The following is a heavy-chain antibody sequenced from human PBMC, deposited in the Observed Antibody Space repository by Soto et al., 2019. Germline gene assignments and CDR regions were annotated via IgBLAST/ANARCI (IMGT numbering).Heavy chain of an antibody. CDR2: ISAYNGNT. Sequence: GASVKVSCKASGYTFTSYGISWVRQAPGQGLEWMGWISAYNGNTNYAQKLQGRVTMTTDTSTNTAYMELRSLRSDDTAVYYCARHIVVVPAARSWYYYGMDVWGQGTTVTVSS. V-gene: IGHV1-18*01. CDR3: ARHIVVVPAARSWYYYGMDV. D-gene: IGHD2-2*01. J-gene: IGHJ6*02. CDR1: GYTFTSYG.